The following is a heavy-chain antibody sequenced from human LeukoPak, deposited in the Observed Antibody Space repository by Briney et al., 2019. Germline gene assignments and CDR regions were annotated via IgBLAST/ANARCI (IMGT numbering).Heavy chain of an antibody. V-gene: IGHV1-18*01. CDR3: AKDVGDSLAGPWFFQF. CDR1: GYDFKTSG. J-gene: IGHJ4*02. Sequence: SVKVSCKTSGYDFKTSGISWVRQAPGQGLEWMGWISGHTGDTHYAKRFQGRLTLTTDTSTGVAYLELSTLRSDDTALYFCAKDVGDSLAGPWFFQFWGQGTLVTLSS. D-gene: IGHD3-16*01. CDR2: ISGHTGDT.